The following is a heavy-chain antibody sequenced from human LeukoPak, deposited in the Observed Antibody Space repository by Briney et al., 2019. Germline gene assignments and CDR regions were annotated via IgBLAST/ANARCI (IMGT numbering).Heavy chain of an antibody. CDR1: GFTFSSYG. Sequence: PGGSLRLSCAASGFTFSSYGMHWVRQAPGKGLEWVAFIRYDGSNKYYADSVKGRFTISRDNSKNTLYLQMNSLRAEDTAVYYCAKDHLKDYTVRWFDPWGQGTLVTVSS. CDR3: AKDHLKDYTVRWFDP. J-gene: IGHJ5*02. D-gene: IGHD3-10*01. CDR2: IRYDGSNK. V-gene: IGHV3-30*02.